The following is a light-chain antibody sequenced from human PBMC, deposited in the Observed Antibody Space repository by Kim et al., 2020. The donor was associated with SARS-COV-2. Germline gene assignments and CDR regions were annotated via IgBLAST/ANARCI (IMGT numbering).Light chain of an antibody. CDR1: QGISSY. J-gene: IGKJ1*01. Sequence: ASTGDRVTITCRAGQGISSYLAWYQQKPGKAPKLLIYAASTLQSGVPSRFSGSGSGTDSTLTISCLQSEDFATYYCQQYYSYPLSFGQGTKVDIK. V-gene: IGKV1-8*01. CDR3: QQYYSYPLS. CDR2: AAS.